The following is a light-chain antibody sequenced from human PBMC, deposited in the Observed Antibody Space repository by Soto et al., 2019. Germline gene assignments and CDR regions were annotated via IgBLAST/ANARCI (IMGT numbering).Light chain of an antibody. Sequence: RASQSIRTSLAWYQQKPGQAPRLVIFDASNRANGVPARFGGSGSGTDFTLTINSLEPEDFAVYYCQQRNVWPPITFGQGTRLEIK. CDR2: DAS. CDR1: QSIRTS. CDR3: QQRNVWPPIT. V-gene: IGKV3-11*01. J-gene: IGKJ5*01.